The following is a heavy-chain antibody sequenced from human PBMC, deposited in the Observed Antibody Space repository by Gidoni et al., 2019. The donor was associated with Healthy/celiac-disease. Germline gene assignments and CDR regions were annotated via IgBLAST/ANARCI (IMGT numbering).Heavy chain of an antibody. CDR3: ARLPYKVVVVAATQVAFDY. D-gene: IGHD2-15*01. CDR1: GFTFSSYA. Sequence: QVQLVESGGGVVQPGRSLRLSCAASGFTFSSYAMHWVRQAPGKGLEWVAVISYDGSNKYYADSVKGRFTISRDNSKNTLYLQMNSLRAEDTAVYYCARLPYKVVVVAATQVAFDYWAREPWSPSPQ. J-gene: IGHJ4*02. CDR2: ISYDGSNK. V-gene: IGHV3-30-3*01.